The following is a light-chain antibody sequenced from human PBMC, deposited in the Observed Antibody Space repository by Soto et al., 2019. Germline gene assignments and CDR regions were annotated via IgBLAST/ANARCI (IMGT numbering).Light chain of an antibody. CDR2: DAS. J-gene: IGKJ5*01. CDR3: QQYQTYST. Sequence: DSHMTQSPSTLSASFGDIVTITCRAIQIIRSLLAWYQQKPGKAPKVLIYDASSLGSGVPSRFSGSGSGTEFTLTISSLQPDDFATYFCQQYQTYSTFGQGTRLEI. CDR1: QIIRSL. V-gene: IGKV1-5*01.